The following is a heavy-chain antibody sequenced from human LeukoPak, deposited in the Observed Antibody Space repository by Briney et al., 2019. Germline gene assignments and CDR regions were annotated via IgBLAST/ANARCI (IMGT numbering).Heavy chain of an antibody. CDR3: ARDLAYSRLDY. J-gene: IGHJ4*02. V-gene: IGHV3-74*01. CDR2: IASDGSST. D-gene: IGHD5-18*01. Sequence: GGSLRLSCAASGFTFSSYWMNWVRQAPGKGLVWVSRIASDGSSTTYADSVKGRFTISRDNAKNSLYLQMDSLRVEDTAFYYCARDLAYSRLDYWGQGMLVTVSS. CDR1: GFTFSSYW.